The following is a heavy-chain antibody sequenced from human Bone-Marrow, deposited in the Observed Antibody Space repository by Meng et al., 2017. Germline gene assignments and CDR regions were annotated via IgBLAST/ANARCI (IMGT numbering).Heavy chain of an antibody. Sequence: GESLKISCAASGFTFSSYEMNWVRQAPGKGLEWVSYISSSGSTIYYADSVKGRFTISRDNAKNSMYLEMNSLRAEDTAVYYCARDSYSTTVTTLFDYWGQGTLVTVSS. CDR1: GFTFSSYE. J-gene: IGHJ4*02. CDR3: ARDSYSTTVTTLFDY. CDR2: ISSSGSTI. V-gene: IGHV3-48*03. D-gene: IGHD4-11*01.